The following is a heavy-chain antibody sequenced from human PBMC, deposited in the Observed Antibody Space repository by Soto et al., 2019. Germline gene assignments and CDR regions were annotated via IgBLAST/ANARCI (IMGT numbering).Heavy chain of an antibody. Sequence: PGESLKISCKGSGYSFTTYWIGWVRQLPRQGLEWMGVMFPGDSDTRYSPSFQGQVTMSADPSTNTAYLEWSSLKAADSVMYYCARVPDSSLGTMDVWGQGTTVTVSS. CDR3: ARVPDSSLGTMDV. V-gene: IGHV5-51*01. CDR2: MFPGDSDT. D-gene: IGHD6-19*01. CDR1: GYSFTTYW. J-gene: IGHJ6*02.